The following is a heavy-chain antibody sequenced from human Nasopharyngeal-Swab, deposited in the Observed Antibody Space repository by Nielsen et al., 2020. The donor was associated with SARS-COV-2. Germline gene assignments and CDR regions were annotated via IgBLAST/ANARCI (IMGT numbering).Heavy chain of an antibody. CDR3: AKDGGGWYTSGWYYFDY. J-gene: IGHJ4*02. V-gene: IGHV3-23*01. D-gene: IGHD6-19*01. CDR2: FSGSSGKT. CDR1: GFAFSSYA. Sequence: GGSLTLSCAASGFAFSSYAMSWVRQTPGTGLEWVSTFSGSSGKTYYADYVKGRFTISRDTSKNTLYLQMNSLRADDTAVYYCAKDGGGWYTSGWYYFDYWGQGTLVTVSS.